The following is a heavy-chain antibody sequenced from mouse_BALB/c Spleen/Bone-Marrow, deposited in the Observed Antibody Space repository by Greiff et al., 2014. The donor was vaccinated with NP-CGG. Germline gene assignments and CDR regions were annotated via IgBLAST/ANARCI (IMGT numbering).Heavy chain of an antibody. CDR3: ARGYGSSYGTGYFDV. Sequence: VQLKQSGAELVRPGASVKLSCTASGFNIKDTYMHWVKQRPEQGLEWIGRIDPANGKTKYDPKFQGKATITADTSSNTAYLQLSSLTSEDTAVYYCARGYGSSYGTGYFDVWGAGTTVTVSS. CDR1: GFNIKDTY. J-gene: IGHJ1*01. CDR2: IDPANGKT. D-gene: IGHD1-1*01. V-gene: IGHV14-3*02.